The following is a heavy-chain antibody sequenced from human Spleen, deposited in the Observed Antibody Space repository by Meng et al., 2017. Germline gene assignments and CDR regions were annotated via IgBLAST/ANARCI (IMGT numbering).Heavy chain of an antibody. D-gene: IGHD3-3*01. J-gene: IGHJ4*02. V-gene: IGHV7-4-1*02. Sequence: ASVKVSCKASGYTFTDYAMNWVRQAPGQGLEWMGWIHTNTGNPTYAQGFTGRFVFSLDTSVSTAYLQISSLKAEDTAVYFCARGPTSYFDFWNGYWTRFEYWGQGTLVTVSS. CDR2: IHTNTGNP. CDR3: ARGPTSYFDFWNGYWTRFEY. CDR1: GYTFTDYA.